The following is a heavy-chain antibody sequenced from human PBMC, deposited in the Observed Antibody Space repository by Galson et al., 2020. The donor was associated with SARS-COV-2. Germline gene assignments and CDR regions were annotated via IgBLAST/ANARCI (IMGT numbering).Heavy chain of an antibody. CDR2: LNPSSDNT. Sequence: ASVKVSCKASGYTFISFYIHWVRQAPGQGLEWMGVLNPSSDNTYYAQKLQGRVTVTRDMSTQTVYMELSSLTSEDTAVYYCAREWGDINSSVFDYWGQVSLVVVSS. CDR3: AREWGDINSSVFDY. V-gene: IGHV1-46*04. CDR1: GYTFISFY. D-gene: IGHD2-21*01. J-gene: IGHJ4*02.